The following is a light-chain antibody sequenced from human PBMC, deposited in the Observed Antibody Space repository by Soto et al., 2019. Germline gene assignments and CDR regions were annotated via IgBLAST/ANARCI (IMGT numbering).Light chain of an antibody. CDR2: NAS. V-gene: IGKV3-20*01. J-gene: IGKJ4*01. CDR1: QSVSSNF. Sequence: IGLTQSPGTLSLSPGERATLSCRASQSVSSNFLAWYQQKPGQAPRLLIYNASNRATGIPDRFSGSGSGTDFTLTISGLGPEDFALYYCQQYGVTPPNTFGGGTKVDIK. CDR3: QQYGVTPPNT.